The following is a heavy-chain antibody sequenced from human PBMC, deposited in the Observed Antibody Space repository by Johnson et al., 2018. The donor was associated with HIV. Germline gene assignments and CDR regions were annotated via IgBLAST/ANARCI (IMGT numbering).Heavy chain of an antibody. CDR2: ISSSGSTI. J-gene: IGHJ3*02. D-gene: IGHD6-6*01. Sequence: VQLVESGGGLVQPGGSLRLSCAASGLPFRSYAMSWVRQAPGKGLEWVSYISSSGSTIYYANSVKGRFTISRDNSKNTLYLQMGSLRAEDMAVYYCAREGRGSSSGAFDIWGQGTMVTVSS. CDR1: GLPFRSYA. V-gene: IGHV3-48*01. CDR3: AREGRGSSSGAFDI.